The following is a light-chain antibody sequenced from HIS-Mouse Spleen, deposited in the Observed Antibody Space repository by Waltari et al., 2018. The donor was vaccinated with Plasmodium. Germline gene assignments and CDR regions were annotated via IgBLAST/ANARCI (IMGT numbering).Light chain of an antibody. V-gene: IGLV3-1*01. Sequence: SYELTQPPSVSVSPGHTASITCSGDQLGDKYAFWYQQKPGHSPVLVIYQDSKRPSGIPERFSGSNSGNTATLTISGTQAMDEADYYCQAWDSSTAWVFGGGTKLTVL. CDR1: QLGDKY. J-gene: IGLJ2*01. CDR2: QDS. CDR3: QAWDSSTAWV.